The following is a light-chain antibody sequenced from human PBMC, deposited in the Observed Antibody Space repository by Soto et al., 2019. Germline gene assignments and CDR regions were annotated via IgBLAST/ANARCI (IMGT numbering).Light chain of an antibody. CDR2: EVS. CDR1: SSDVGGYNY. Sequence: QSVLTQPASVSGSPGQSITISCTGTSSDVGGYNYVSWYQQHPGKATKLMIYEVSNRPSGVSNRFSGSKSGNTASLTISGLQAEDEADYYCSSYTRSSTLVFGGGTKVTVL. CDR3: SSYTRSSTLV. V-gene: IGLV2-14*01. J-gene: IGLJ2*01.